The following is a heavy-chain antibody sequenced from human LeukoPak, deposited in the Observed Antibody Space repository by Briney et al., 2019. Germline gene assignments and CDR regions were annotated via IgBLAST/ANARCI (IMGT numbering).Heavy chain of an antibody. V-gene: IGHV1-69*05. CDR1: GGTFSSYA. D-gene: IGHD3-22*01. CDR3: ARDATAVWYYDSSGYRWFDP. Sequence: SVKVSCKASGGTFSSYAISWVRQAPGQGLEWMGGIIPIFGTANYAQKFQGRVTITTDESTSTAYMELSSLRSEDTAVYYCARDATAVWYYDSSGYRWFDPWGQGTLVTVSS. J-gene: IGHJ5*02. CDR2: IIPIFGTA.